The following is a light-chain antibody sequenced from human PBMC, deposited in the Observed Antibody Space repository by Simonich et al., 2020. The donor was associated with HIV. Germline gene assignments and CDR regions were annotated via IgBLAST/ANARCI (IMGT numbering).Light chain of an antibody. V-gene: IGLV2-23*01. Sequence: QSALTQPASVSGSPGQSITISCTGTSSDVGSYNLVPWYQQHPGTAPKLLISEDSTRPSGVSNRFSGSKSGNTASLTISGLQADDETDYYCCSYTNRVVFGGGTKLTVL. CDR1: SSDVGSYNL. CDR3: CSYTNRVV. J-gene: IGLJ2*01. CDR2: EDS.